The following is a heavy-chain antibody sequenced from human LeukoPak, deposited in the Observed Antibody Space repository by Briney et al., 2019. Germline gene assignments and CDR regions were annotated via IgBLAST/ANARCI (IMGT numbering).Heavy chain of an antibody. CDR2: IIPIFGTA. CDR1: GGTFSSYA. V-gene: IGHV1-69*13. J-gene: IGHJ4*02. D-gene: IGHD2-15*01. CDR3: ARALCSGGSCYLFAQPTHFDY. Sequence: GASVKVSCKASGGTFSSYAISWVRQAPGQGLEWMGGIIPIFGTANYAQKFQGRVTITADESTSTAYMELSSLRSEDTAVYYCARALCSGGSCYLFAQPTHFDYWGQGTLVTVSS.